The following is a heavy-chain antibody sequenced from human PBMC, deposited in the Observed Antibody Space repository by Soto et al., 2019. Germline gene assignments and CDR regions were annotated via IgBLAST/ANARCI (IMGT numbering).Heavy chain of an antibody. CDR3: ARARQYYDCECGP. D-gene: IGHD3-22*01. Sequence: SQTLSLPFTVSRDSISRRASCCPCIPQHPVKGLEWIGYISNSGRTYYNPSRKSRLTISPGTSESQFSLKRTSVTAADTAMYYGARARQYYDCECGPWGQETRVTVSS. CDR2: ISNSGRT. CDR1: RDSISRRASC. V-gene: IGHV4-31*02. J-gene: IGHJ5*02.